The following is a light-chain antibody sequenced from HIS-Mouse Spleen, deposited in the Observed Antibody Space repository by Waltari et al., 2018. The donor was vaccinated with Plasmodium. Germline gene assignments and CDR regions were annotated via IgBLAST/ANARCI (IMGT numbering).Light chain of an antibody. CDR3: QQYGSLPPYT. CDR2: GAS. J-gene: IGKJ2*01. Sequence: EIVLTQSPGTLSLSPGERATLSCRASQSVSSSYLAWYQQKPGQAPRLLIYGASSMSTGIPDRFSGSGSWTDFSLTISRLEPEDFAVYYCQQYGSLPPYTFGQGTKLEIK. V-gene: IGKV3-20*01. CDR1: QSVSSSY.